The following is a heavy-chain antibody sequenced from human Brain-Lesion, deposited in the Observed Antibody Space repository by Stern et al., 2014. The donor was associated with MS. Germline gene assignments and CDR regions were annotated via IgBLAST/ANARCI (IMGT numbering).Heavy chain of an antibody. CDR1: GFMFSNFA. V-gene: IGHV3-13*01. D-gene: IGHD2-15*01. J-gene: IGHJ6*02. CDR3: LRDRAYCRGGSFFHGCLDI. CDR2: LSSDGDK. Sequence: VQLVQSGGGLVQPGGSLRLSCAASGFMFSNFAMHWVRQAPGKGLEWVSTLSSDGDKHYSGYLTVRLIISTEDATNTLHLQMNSLRAGDTAVYYCLRDRAYCRGGSFFHGCLDIWGQGTTVTVSS.